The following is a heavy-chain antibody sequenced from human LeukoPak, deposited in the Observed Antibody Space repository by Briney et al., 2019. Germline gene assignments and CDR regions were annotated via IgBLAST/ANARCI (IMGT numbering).Heavy chain of an antibody. J-gene: IGHJ4*02. V-gene: IGHV1-58*02. Sequence: GASVKVSCKASGFTFTTSAMQWVRQARGQRLEWIGWIVVGSGNTNYAQKFQERVTITRDMSTSTAYMELSSLRSEYTAVYYCAAAYRYFYDRGGYFDYWGQGTLVTVSS. CDR2: IVVGSGNT. CDR1: GFTFTTSA. CDR3: AAAYRYFYDRGGYFDY. D-gene: IGHD3-22*01.